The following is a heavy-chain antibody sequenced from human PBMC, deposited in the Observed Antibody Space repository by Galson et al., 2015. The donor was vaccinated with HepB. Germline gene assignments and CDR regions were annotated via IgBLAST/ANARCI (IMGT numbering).Heavy chain of an antibody. Sequence: SLRLSCAASGFTCSSYEMNWVRQAPGKGLEWVSYISSSGSTIYYADSVKGRFTISRDNAKNSLYLQMNSLRAEDTAVYYCARGGVVVVINGEDAFDIWGQGTMVTVSS. CDR1: GFTCSSYE. D-gene: IGHD3-22*01. V-gene: IGHV3-48*03. CDR3: ARGGVVVVINGEDAFDI. CDR2: ISSSGSTI. J-gene: IGHJ3*02.